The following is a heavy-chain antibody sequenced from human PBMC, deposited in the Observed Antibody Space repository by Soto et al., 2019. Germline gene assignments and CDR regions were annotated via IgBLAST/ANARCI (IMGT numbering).Heavy chain of an antibody. V-gene: IGHV4-39*01. Sequence: SETLSLTCTVSGGSVSSSSYSWGWIRQSPGKGLEWIGTIYSSENTYYNPSLLSRVTIFVDTSKNEFSLRLSSVTAADTAVYYCARLNGNCISTNCHGYYGMDVWGQGTTVTVS. J-gene: IGHJ6*02. D-gene: IGHD2-2*03. CDR2: IYSSENT. CDR1: GGSVSSSSYS. CDR3: ARLNGNCISTNCHGYYGMDV.